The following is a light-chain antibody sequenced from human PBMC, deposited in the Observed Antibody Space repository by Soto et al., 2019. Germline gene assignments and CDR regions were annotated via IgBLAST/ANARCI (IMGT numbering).Light chain of an antibody. J-gene: IGKJ5*01. CDR3: QQRSNWPPIT. V-gene: IGKV3D-20*02. Sequence: EIVLTQSPGTLSLSPGERATLSCRASRSVSSSYLAWYQQKPGQAPRLLIYDAANRATGIPASFSGSGSGTDLTLTISSLEPEDFAVYYCQQRSNWPPITFGQGTRLEIK. CDR2: DAA. CDR1: RSVSSSY.